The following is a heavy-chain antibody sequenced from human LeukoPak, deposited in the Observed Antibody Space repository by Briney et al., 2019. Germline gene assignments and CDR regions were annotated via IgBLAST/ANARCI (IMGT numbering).Heavy chain of an antibody. CDR2: IRSSSSTI. J-gene: IGHJ4*02. Sequence: GGSLRLSCAASGFTFSSYSMNWVRQAPGKGLEWVSYIRSSSSTIYYADSVKGRFTNSRDNAKSSLYLQMNSVGDEDTAVYYCARSDSFDYWGQGSLVTVSS. CDR3: ARSDSFDY. CDR1: GFTFSSYS. V-gene: IGHV3-48*02.